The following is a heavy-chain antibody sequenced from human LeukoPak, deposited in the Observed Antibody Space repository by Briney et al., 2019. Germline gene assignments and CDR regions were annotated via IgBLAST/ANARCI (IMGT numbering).Heavy chain of an antibody. CDR1: GFTLRSHR. V-gene: IGHV3-7*01. CDR3: ARDKGDFWSGYYLFDY. CDR2: IKQEGSQK. Sequence: GGSLRLSCAAPGFTLRSHRMSWVRQAPGKGLEREANIKQEGSQKYYVDSVKGRFTISRDNAKNSLYLQMNSLRAEDTAVYYCARDKGDFWSGYYLFDYWGQGTLVTVSS. J-gene: IGHJ4*02. D-gene: IGHD3-3*01.